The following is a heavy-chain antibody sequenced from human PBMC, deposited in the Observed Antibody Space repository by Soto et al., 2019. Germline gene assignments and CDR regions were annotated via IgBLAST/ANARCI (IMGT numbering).Heavy chain of an antibody. Sequence: KVSCKASGGTFSSDAISWVRPAPGPGLEWMGGIIPIFGTANYAQKFQGRVTITADESTGTAYMELSSLRSVDTAVYYCASPFPSRGVADRFDPWGQGTLVTVAS. J-gene: IGHJ5*02. D-gene: IGHD3-3*01. V-gene: IGHV1-69*01. CDR3: ASPFPSRGVADRFDP. CDR1: GGTFSSDA. CDR2: IIPIFGTA.